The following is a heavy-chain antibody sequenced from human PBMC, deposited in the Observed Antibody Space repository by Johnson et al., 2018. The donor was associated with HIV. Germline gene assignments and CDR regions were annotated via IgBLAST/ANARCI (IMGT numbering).Heavy chain of an antibody. Sequence: QMLLVESGGGVVQPGGSLRLSCSASGFTVSDHYMTWIRQAPGKGLEWVAYISSGGRTIYYADSVKGRITTSRDNDKNPLYLQMNSLRAEDTAVSYCAREAWGFGERVDAFDICGQGTMVTVSS. CDR2: ISSGGRTI. V-gene: IGHV3-11*04. J-gene: IGHJ3*02. CDR1: GFTVSDHY. D-gene: IGHD3-10*01. CDR3: AREAWGFGERVDAFDI.